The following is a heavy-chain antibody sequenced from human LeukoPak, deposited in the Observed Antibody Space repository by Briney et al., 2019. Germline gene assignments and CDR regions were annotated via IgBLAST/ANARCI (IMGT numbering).Heavy chain of an antibody. V-gene: IGHV3-30*18. CDR3: AKGTGYSSGWYFDY. D-gene: IGHD6-19*01. Sequence: PGGSLRLSCAASGFTFSSYGMHWVRQAPGKGLEWVAVISYDGSNKYYADSVKGRFTISRDNSKNTLYLQMNSLRAEDTAVYYYAKGTGYSSGWYFDYWGQGTLVTVSS. CDR2: ISYDGSNK. J-gene: IGHJ4*02. CDR1: GFTFSSYG.